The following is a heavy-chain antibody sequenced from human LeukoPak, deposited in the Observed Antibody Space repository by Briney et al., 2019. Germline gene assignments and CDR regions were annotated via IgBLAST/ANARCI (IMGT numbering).Heavy chain of an antibody. CDR3: SRGWIMGGRTEGALEY. V-gene: IGHV3-74*01. J-gene: IGHJ4*02. D-gene: IGHD1-1*01. Sequence: GGSLRLSCVASGFAFSAYWMHWVRQAPGEGLVWVSRINGDGTETTYADSVKGRLTVSRDNAKNTVYLQMNSLRVEDTAVYYCSRGWIMGGRTEGALEYWGQGILVTVSS. CDR2: INGDGTET. CDR1: GFAFSAYW.